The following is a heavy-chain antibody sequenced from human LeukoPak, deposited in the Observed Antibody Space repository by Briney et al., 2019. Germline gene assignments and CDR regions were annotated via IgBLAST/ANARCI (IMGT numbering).Heavy chain of an antibody. J-gene: IGHJ6*02. CDR1: GGSINSGGYY. CDR3: ARGKLELTGFRGRHYYYGMDV. CDR2: IYVSGST. V-gene: IGHV4-31*03. Sequence: SQTLSLTCSVSGGSINSGGYYWTWIRQHPGKGLEWIGNIYVSGSTNYNPSLKSRVTISIDTSKNHFSLNLNSVTAADTAVYHCARGKLELTGFRGRHYYYGMDVWGQGTTVTVSS. D-gene: IGHD1-7*01.